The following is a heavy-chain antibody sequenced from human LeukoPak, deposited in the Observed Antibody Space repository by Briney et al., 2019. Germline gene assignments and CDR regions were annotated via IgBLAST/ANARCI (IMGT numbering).Heavy chain of an antibody. CDR2: IYYSGST. CDR1: GGSISSYY. V-gene: IGHV4-59*01. Sequence: SETLSLTCTVSGGSISSYYWSWIRKPPGKGLEWIGYIYYSGSTNYNPSLKSRVTISVDTSKNQFSLKLSSVTAADTAVYYCAREAVPAAPYYYYYMDVWGKGTTVTVSS. D-gene: IGHD2-2*01. J-gene: IGHJ6*03. CDR3: AREAVPAAPYYYYYMDV.